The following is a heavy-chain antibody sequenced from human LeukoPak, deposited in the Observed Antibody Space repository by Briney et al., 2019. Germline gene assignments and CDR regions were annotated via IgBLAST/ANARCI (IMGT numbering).Heavy chain of an antibody. CDR3: ARVTDSGWYYFDY. J-gene: IGHJ4*02. Sequence: SVKVSCKASGFTFTSSAVQWVRQARGQRLEWIGWIVVGSGNTNYAQKFQERVTITRDMSTSTAYMELSSLRSEDTAVYYCARVTDSGWYYFDYWGQGTLVTVSS. D-gene: IGHD6-19*01. V-gene: IGHV1-58*01. CDR1: GFTFTSSA. CDR2: IVVGSGNT.